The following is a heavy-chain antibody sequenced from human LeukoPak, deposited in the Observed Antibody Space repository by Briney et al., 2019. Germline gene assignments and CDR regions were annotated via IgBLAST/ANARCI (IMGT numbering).Heavy chain of an antibody. J-gene: IGHJ6*02. CDR1: GFTFSSYA. CDR3: AKDQQCSSSWSGNGYYYGMDV. Sequence: GGSLRLSCAASGFTFSSYAMSWVRQAPGKGLEWVSAISGSGGSTYYADSVKGRFTISRDNSKNTLYLQMNSLRAEDTAVYYCAKDQQCSSSWSGNGYYYGMDVWGQGTTVTVSS. D-gene: IGHD6-13*01. CDR2: ISGSGGST. V-gene: IGHV3-23*01.